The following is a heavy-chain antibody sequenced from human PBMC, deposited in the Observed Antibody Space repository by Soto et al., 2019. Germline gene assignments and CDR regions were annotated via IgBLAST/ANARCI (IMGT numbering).Heavy chain of an antibody. J-gene: IGHJ2*01. D-gene: IGHD3-22*01. CDR3: ARDGGGDSSGYYRWYFDL. CDR2: IYYSGST. CDR1: GGSISSGGYY. V-gene: IGHV4-31*03. Sequence: QVQLQESGPGLVKPSQTLSLTCTVSGGSISSGGYYWSWIRQHPGKGLEWIGYIYYSGSTYYNPSHKSRVTISVDTSKNQFSLKLSFVTAADTAVYYCARDGGGDSSGYYRWYFDLWGRGTLVTVSS.